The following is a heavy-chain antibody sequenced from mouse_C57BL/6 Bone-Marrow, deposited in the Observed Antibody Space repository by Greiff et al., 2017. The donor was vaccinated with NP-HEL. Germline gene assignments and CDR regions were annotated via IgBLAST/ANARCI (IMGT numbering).Heavy chain of an antibody. V-gene: IGHV1-69*01. Sequence: QVQLQQPGAELVMPGASVKLSCKASGYTFPSYWMHWVKQRPGQGLEWIGEIDPSDSYINYNQKFKGKSTLTVDKSSSTAYMQLSSLTSEDSSVYYCALYYYSSSGFAYWGQGTLVTVSA. CDR3: ALYYYSSSGFAY. D-gene: IGHD1-1*01. J-gene: IGHJ3*01. CDR1: GYTFPSYW. CDR2: IDPSDSYI.